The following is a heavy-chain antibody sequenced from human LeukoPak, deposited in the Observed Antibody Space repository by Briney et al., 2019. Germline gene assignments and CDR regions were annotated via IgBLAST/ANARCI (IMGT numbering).Heavy chain of an antibody. CDR2: IWYDGSNK. V-gene: IGHV3-33*01. CDR3: ARADYGDVRYFSYAMDV. Sequence: GGSLRLSCAASGFTFSIYGMHWVRQAPGKGLEWVAVIWYDGSNKYSADSVKGRFTISRENSKNMLYLQMNSLRAEDTAVYYCARADYGDVRYFSYAMDVWGQGTTVTVSS. J-gene: IGHJ6*02. CDR1: GFTFSIYG. D-gene: IGHD4-17*01.